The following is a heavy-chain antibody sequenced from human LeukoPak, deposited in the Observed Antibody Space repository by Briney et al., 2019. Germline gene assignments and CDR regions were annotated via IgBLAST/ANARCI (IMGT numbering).Heavy chain of an antibody. Sequence: PGGSLRLSCAASGFTFSSYGMHWVRQAPGKGLEWVAAIWYDGSNKYYADSVKGRFTISRDNSKNTLYLQMNSLRAEDTAVYYCARDMNYYDSTFDYWGQGTLVTVSS. CDR1: GFTFSSYG. J-gene: IGHJ4*02. D-gene: IGHD3-22*01. V-gene: IGHV3-33*01. CDR2: IWYDGSNK. CDR3: ARDMNYYDSTFDY.